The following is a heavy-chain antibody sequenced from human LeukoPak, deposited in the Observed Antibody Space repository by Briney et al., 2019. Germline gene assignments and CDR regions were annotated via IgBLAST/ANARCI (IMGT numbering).Heavy chain of an antibody. CDR1: GGSISSGSYY. J-gene: IGHJ4*02. D-gene: IGHD3-3*01. Sequence: SETLSLTCTVSGGSISSGSYYWSWIRQPAGKGLVWFGRLYTSGSTNYNPSLKSRVTISVDTSKNQFSLKLSSVTAADTAVYYCARDYSLWSGSNFDYWGQGTLVTVSS. CDR2: LYTSGST. CDR3: ARDYSLWSGSNFDY. V-gene: IGHV4-61*02.